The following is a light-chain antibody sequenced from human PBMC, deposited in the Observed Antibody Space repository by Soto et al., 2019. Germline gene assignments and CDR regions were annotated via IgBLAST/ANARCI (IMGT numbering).Light chain of an antibody. CDR3: QRQNSYSQT. CDR1: QSIRHY. Sequence: DIPMTQSPPTLSASVGDRVTITCRASQSIRHYLAWYQQMPGQAPKLLIYGASTVQSGVPSRFSGSGSGTEFTLTSSGLQPEDVGTYCCQRQNSYSQTFGKWTKVEI. CDR2: GAS. J-gene: IGKJ1*01. V-gene: IGKV1-5*01.